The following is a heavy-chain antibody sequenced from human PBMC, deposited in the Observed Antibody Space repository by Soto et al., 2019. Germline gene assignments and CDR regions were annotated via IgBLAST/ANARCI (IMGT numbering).Heavy chain of an antibody. D-gene: IGHD5-18*01. V-gene: IGHV2-5*01. CDR2: AYE. CDR1: GFSLTTSGMT. J-gene: IGHJ4*02. CDR3: TLRRDTSTGPIF. Sequence: GPTLVKPTQTLTLTCTVSGFSLTTSGMTVGWIRQSPGKAPEWLALAYEYSPSLQSRLTFTKDTSKNQVVLTMTNMDPVDTATYYCTLRRDTSTGPIFWGQGILVTVSS.